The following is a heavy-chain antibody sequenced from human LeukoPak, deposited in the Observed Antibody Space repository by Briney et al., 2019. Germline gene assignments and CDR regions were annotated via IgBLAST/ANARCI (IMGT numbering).Heavy chain of an antibody. V-gene: IGHV3-30*02. CDR3: AEDEVVLMVYASGIFDY. Sequence: PGGSLRLSCAASGFTFSSYGMHWVRQAPGKGLEWVAFIRYDGSNKYYADSVKGRFTISRDNSKNTLYLQMNSLRAEDTAVYYCAEDEVVLMVYASGIFDYWGQGTLVTVSS. CDR1: GFTFSSYG. CDR2: IRYDGSNK. D-gene: IGHD2-8*01. J-gene: IGHJ4*02.